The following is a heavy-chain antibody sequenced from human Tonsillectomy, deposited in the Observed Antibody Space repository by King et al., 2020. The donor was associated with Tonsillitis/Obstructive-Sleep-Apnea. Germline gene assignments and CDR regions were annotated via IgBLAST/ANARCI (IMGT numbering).Heavy chain of an antibody. J-gene: IGHJ3*02. CDR1: GGSISSYY. CDR3: ARAISSSSFAFDI. D-gene: IGHD6-6*01. CDR2: IYYSGST. V-gene: IGHV4-59*01. Sequence: VQLQESGPGLVKPSETLSLTCTVSGGSISSYYLSWIRQPPGKGLEWLGYIYYSGSTNYNPSLKSRVTISVDTSGNQFSLKLSPVTAAETAVYYCARAISSSSFAFDIWGQGTMVTVSS.